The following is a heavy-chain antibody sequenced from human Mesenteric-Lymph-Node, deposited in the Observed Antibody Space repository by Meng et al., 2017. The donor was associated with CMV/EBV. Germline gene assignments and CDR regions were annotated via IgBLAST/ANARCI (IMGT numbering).Heavy chain of an antibody. Sequence: ASVKVSCKASGYTFTSYYMHWVRQAPGQGLEWMGIINPSGGSTSYAQKFQGRVTMTRDTSTSTVYMELSSLRSEDTAVYYCARRTHPPTTVIFYYYGMDVWGQGTTVTVSS. CDR3: ARRTHPPTTVIFYYYGMDV. V-gene: IGHV1-46*01. CDR1: GYTFTSYY. J-gene: IGHJ6*02. CDR2: INPSGGST. D-gene: IGHD4-11*01.